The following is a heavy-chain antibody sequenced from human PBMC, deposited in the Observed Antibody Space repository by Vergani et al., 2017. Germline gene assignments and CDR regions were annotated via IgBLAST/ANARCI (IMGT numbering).Heavy chain of an antibody. CDR3: TRLQDIVVVPAATKYYYYMDV. CDR2: IRSKANSYAT. CDR1: GFTFSGSA. V-gene: IGHV3-73*02. J-gene: IGHJ6*03. Sequence: EVQLVESGGGLVQPGGSLKLSCAASGFTFSGSAMHWVRQASGKGLEWVGRIRSKANSYATGYAASVKGRFTISRDDSKNTAYLQMNSLKTEDTAVYYCTRLQDIVVVPAATKYYYYMDVWGKGTTVTVSS. D-gene: IGHD2-2*01.